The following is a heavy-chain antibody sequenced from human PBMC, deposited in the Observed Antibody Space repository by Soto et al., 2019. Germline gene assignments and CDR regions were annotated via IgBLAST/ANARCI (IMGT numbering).Heavy chain of an antibody. CDR1: GFTFSTYG. Sequence: QVQLVESGGGVVQPGKSLRLSCAASGFTFSTYGMYWVRQAPGKGLEWVAVIWYDGSNKYHGDSLKGRFTISRDNSKNTLYLQINNLRAEDTAVYYCGRDGALGDTAVVDSWGQGTLVTVSS. CDR2: IWYDGSNK. V-gene: IGHV3-33*01. CDR3: GRDGALGDTAVVDS. J-gene: IGHJ4*02. D-gene: IGHD5-18*01.